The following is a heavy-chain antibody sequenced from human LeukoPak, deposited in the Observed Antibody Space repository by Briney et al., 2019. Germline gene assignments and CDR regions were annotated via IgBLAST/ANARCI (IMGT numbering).Heavy chain of an antibody. V-gene: IGHV4-59*11. CDR2: IYYSGNT. CDR1: GDSISSHY. D-gene: IGHD1-26*01. Sequence: SETLSLTCTVSGDSISSHYWTWIRQPPGRGLEWIGHIYYSGNTNCNPSLKSRVTISVDTSKNQFSLNLTSVTAADTAVYYCARLTSSWSYAGGNYYYYMDVWGNGTTVTVSS. J-gene: IGHJ6*03. CDR3: ARLTSSWSYAGGNYYYYMDV.